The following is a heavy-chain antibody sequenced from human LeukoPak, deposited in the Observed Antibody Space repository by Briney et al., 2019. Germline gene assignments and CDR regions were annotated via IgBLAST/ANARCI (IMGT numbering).Heavy chain of an antibody. J-gene: IGHJ4*02. CDR2: INHSGST. CDR1: GGSFSGYY. V-gene: IGHV4-34*01. Sequence: SETLSLTCAVYGGSFSGYYWSWIRQPPGKGLEWIGEINHSGSTNYNPSLKSRVTISVDTSKNQFSLKLSSVTAADTAVYYCARQDSGYYYVLWGQGTLVTVSS. CDR3: ARQDSGYYYVL. D-gene: IGHD3-22*01.